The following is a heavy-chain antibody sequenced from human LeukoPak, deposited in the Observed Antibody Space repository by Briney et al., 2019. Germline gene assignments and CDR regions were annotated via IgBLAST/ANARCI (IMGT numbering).Heavy chain of an antibody. CDR3: VRRGDASSGWGDHDY. CDR2: IGGSGDKT. D-gene: IGHD6-19*01. Sequence: RGSLRLSCAASGFTFNRNAISWVRQAPGKGREWVSTIGGSGDKTFYADSVKGRLTISRDNSKNMLHLQMSSLTGEDTALYYCVRRGDASSGWGDHDYWGQGALVTVSS. V-gene: IGHV3-23*01. CDR1: GFTFNRNA. J-gene: IGHJ4*02.